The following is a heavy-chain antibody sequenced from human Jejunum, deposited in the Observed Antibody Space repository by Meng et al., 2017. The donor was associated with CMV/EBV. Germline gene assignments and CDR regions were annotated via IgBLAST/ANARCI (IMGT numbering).Heavy chain of an antibody. D-gene: IGHD6-19*01. CDR3: ARVSSGWDYFDY. CDR1: GGSVSSGGYY. CDR2: IYYSGST. V-gene: IGHV4-31*03. J-gene: IGHJ4*02. Sequence: QVPLQGPGPGLVKPSKTLSLTCTVSGGSVSSGGYYWTWIRQHPGKGLEWFGHIYYSGSTFYNPSLKRRVIISIGTSKNQFSLNLRSVTAADTAVYYCARVSSGWDYFDYWGQGTLVTVSS.